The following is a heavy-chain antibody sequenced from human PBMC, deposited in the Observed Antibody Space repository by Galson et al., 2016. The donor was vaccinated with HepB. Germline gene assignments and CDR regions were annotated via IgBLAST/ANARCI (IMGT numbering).Heavy chain of an antibody. J-gene: IGHJ4*02. CDR2: LSGTTNYV. V-gene: IGHV3-21*01. CDR1: GFDFSSYG. CDR3: VRGAFDS. Sequence: SLRLSCAASGFDFSSYGMNWVRQAPGKGLEWVSSLSGTTNYVFYADSVKGRFTISRDNAKNSVYLQMNSLTAEDTAFYYCVRGAFDSWGQGTLVIVSS.